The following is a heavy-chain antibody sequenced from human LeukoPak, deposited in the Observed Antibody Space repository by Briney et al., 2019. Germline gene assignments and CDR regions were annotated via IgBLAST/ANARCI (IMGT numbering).Heavy chain of an antibody. D-gene: IGHD5-24*01. J-gene: IGHJ4*02. Sequence: GESLKISCKGSGYSFTSYWIAWVRQMPGKGLEWMGIIYPGDSDTRDSPSFQGQVTISADKSISTAYLQWGSLKASDTAIYYCARHMDGYNRYYFDNWGQGTRVTVSS. CDR2: IYPGDSDT. CDR3: ARHMDGYNRYYFDN. V-gene: IGHV5-51*01. CDR1: GYSFTSYW.